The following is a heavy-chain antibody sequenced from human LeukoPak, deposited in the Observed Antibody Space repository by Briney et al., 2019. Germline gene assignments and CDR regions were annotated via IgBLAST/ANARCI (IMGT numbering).Heavy chain of an antibody. CDR3: ARAVTRIGLIVMVTDAFDI. Sequence: SETLSLTCAISGGSISSGNWWSWVRQPPGKGPAWIGEIFHIGNTNYNPSLKSRVIVSLDKSKNQFSLRLSSVTAADTALYYCARAVTRIGLIVMVTDAFDIWGQGTVVTVSS. CDR2: IFHIGNT. D-gene: IGHD3-22*01. CDR1: GGSISSGNW. V-gene: IGHV4-4*02. J-gene: IGHJ3*02.